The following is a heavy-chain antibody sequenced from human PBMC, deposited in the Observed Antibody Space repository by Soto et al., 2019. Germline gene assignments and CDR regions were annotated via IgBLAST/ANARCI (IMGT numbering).Heavy chain of an antibody. J-gene: IGHJ6*04. V-gene: IGHV4-34*01. Sequence: SETLSLTCAVYGGSFSGYYWSWIRQPPGKGLEWIGEINHSGSTNYNPSLKSRVTISVDTSKDQFSLKLSSVTAADTAVYYCARGHDYYYYYGMDVWGKGTTVTVSS. CDR3: ARGHDYYYYYGMDV. CDR1: GGSFSGYY. CDR2: INHSGST.